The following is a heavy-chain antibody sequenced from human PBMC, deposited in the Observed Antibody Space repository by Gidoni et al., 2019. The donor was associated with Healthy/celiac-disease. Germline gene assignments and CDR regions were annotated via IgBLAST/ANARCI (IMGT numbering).Heavy chain of an antibody. V-gene: IGHV2-5*02. Sequence: QITLKESGPTLVKPTQTLTLTCTFSGFSLSTSGVGVGWIRQPPGKALEWLGLIYWDDDKRYSPSLKGRLNNTKGHSKNQVVLTMTNMDPVDTATYYCAHRTASSSWYESAFDIWGQGTMVTVSS. CDR1: GFSLSTSGVG. CDR3: AHRTASSSWYESAFDI. J-gene: IGHJ3*02. CDR2: IYWDDDK. D-gene: IGHD6-13*01.